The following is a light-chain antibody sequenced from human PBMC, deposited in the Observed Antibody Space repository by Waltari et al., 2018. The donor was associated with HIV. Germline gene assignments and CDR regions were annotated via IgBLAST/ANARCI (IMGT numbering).Light chain of an antibody. CDR3: QQANSALT. CDR1: QGIRIW. V-gene: IGKV1-12*01. J-gene: IGKJ4*01. CDR2: AAS. Sequence: DIQLPQSPSSVTASVGDRVTITCRAGQGIRIWLAWYQQKPGRAPKLLIDAASSLLSGVPTRFSGSGFGTDFTLTISSLQPEDAATYYCQQANSALTFGGGTKVDVK.